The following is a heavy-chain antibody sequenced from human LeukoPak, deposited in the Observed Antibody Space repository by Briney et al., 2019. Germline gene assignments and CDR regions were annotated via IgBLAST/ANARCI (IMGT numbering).Heavy chain of an antibody. CDR1: GFTFSNYA. D-gene: IGHD6-13*01. V-gene: IGHV3-23*01. CDR3: AKGLDDSSSWPFDY. CDR2: ISGSGVSA. J-gene: IGHJ4*02. Sequence: AGGSLRLSCAASGFTFSNYAMSWVRQAPGKGLEWVSAISGSGVSAYYADSVRGRFTISRDNFKNTLFLQMNSLRVEDTAVYYCAKGLDDSSSWPFDYWGQGSLVTVSS.